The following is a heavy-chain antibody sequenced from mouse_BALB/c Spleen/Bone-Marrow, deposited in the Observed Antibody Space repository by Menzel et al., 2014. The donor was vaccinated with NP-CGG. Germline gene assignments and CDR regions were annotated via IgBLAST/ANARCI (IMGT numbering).Heavy chain of an antibody. CDR2: IYPYNGVS. CDR3: KSRWQYFYV. J-gene: IGHJ1*01. D-gene: IGHD1-1*02. V-gene: IGHV1-31*01. CDR1: GYSFTGYY. Sequence: EVQLQQSGPELVKPGASVKISCKASGYSFTGYYMHWVKQSHGNSLDWIGYIYPYNGVSSYNQKFKGKATLTVDKSSXTAYMYLRSLTSNYSSLYYCKSRWQYFYVLGARTTVTVSS.